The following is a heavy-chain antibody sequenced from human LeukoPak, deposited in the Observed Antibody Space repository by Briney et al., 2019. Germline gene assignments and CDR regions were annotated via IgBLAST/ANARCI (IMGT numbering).Heavy chain of an antibody. V-gene: IGHV4-59*08. J-gene: IGHJ4*02. CDR1: GGSISSYY. CDR3: ARHQGSYGPGGVDY. D-gene: IGHD5-18*01. CDR2: IYYSGST. Sequence: PSETLSLTCTVSGGSISSYYWSWIRQPPGKGLEWIGYIYYSGSTNYNPSLKSRVTISVDTSKNQFSLKLSSVTAADTAVYYCARHQGSYGPGGVDYWGQGTLVTVSS.